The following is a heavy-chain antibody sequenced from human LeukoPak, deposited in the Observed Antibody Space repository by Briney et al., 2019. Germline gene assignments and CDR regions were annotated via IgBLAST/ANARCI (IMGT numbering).Heavy chain of an antibody. V-gene: IGHV4-4*07. CDR2: IYTSGST. J-gene: IGHJ6*03. CDR1: GGSISSYY. D-gene: IGHD5-18*01. CDR3: ARNTGGYSYGYNYYMDV. Sequence: SETLSLTCTVSGGSISSYYWSWIRQPAGKGLEWIGRIYTSGSTYYNPSLKSRVTMSVDTSKNQFSLKLSSVTAADTAVYYCARNTGGYSYGYNYYMDVWGKGTTVTVSS.